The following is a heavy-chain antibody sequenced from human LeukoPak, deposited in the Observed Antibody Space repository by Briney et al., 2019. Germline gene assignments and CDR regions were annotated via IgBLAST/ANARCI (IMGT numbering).Heavy chain of an antibody. CDR1: GFTFSDYY. CDR3: ARWSGIVVPAAIHRYFDY. Sequence: GGSLRLSCAASGFTFSDYYMSWIRQAPGKGLEWVSYISSSGSTIYYADSVKGRFTISRDNAKNSLYLQMNSLRAEDTAVYYCARWSGIVVPAAIHRYFDYWGQGTLVTVSS. CDR2: ISSSGSTI. J-gene: IGHJ4*02. D-gene: IGHD2-2*02. V-gene: IGHV3-11*04.